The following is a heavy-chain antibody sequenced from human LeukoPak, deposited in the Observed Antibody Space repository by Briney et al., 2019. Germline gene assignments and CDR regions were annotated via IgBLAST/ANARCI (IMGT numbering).Heavy chain of an antibody. V-gene: IGHV4-59*01. CDR2: IYYSGST. Sequence: PSETLSLTCTVSGGSISSYYWSWIRQPPGKGLEWIGYIYYSGSTNYNPSLKSRATISVDTSKNQFSLKLSSVTAADTAVYYCAKNIGGFDYWGQGTLVTVSS. D-gene: IGHD4-23*01. J-gene: IGHJ4*02. CDR3: AKNIGGFDY. CDR1: GGSISSYY.